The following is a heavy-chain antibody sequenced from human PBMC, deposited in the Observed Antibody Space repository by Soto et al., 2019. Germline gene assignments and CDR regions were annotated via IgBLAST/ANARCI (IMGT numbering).Heavy chain of an antibody. J-gene: IGHJ4*02. D-gene: IGHD1-1*01. Sequence: QVHLVQSGAEVKKPGASVKVSCKCSGYTSTSYGITWVRQAPGQGLEWMGWISAHNGNTNYAQKLQGRVTVTRDTSTSAAYMELRSLRSDDTAVYYCARGRYGDYWGQGALVTVSS. V-gene: IGHV1-18*01. CDR3: ARGRYGDY. CDR2: ISAHNGNT. CDR1: GYTSTSYG.